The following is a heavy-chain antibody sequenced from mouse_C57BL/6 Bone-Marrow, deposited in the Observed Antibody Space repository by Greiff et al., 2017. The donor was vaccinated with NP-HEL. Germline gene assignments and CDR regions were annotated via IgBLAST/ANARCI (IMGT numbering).Heavy chain of an antibody. CDR1: GYTFTSYW. Sequence: QVQLQQPGAELVMPGASVKLSCKASGYTFTSYWMHWVKQRPGQGLEWIGEIDPSDSYTNYNQKFKGKSTLTVDKSSSTAYMQLSSLTSEDSAVYYCARRGSWDEGAGGYYFDYWGQGTTLTVSS. J-gene: IGHJ2*01. V-gene: IGHV1-69*01. CDR2: IDPSDSYT. CDR3: ARRGSWDEGAGGYYFDY. D-gene: IGHD1-1*02.